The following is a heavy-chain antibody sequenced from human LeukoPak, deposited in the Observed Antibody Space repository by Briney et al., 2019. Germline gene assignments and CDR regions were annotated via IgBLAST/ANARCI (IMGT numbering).Heavy chain of an antibody. CDR1: GFTLSTYT. Sequence: GGSLRLSCAASGFTLSTYTMNWVRQAPGKGLEWVSYISSSSSTIYYADSVKGRFTISRDNAKNSLYLQMNSLRAEDTAVYYCASSYSSGWYYFDYWGQGTLVTVSS. CDR2: ISSSSSTI. J-gene: IGHJ4*02. D-gene: IGHD6-19*01. CDR3: ASSYSSGWYYFDY. V-gene: IGHV3-48*01.